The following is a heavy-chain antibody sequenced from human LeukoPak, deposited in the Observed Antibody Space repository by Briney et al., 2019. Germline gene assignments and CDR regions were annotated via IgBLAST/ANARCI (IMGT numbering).Heavy chain of an antibody. Sequence: GGSLRLSCAASGFTSSNYAMNWVRQAPGKGLEWVSVLIGSSGSTDYADSVKGRFTISRDISKNTLFLQMNSLRAEDTAIYYCAKGAYDYIEIAYFDSWGQGTLVTVSS. V-gene: IGHV3-23*01. CDR3: AKGAYDYIEIAYFDS. J-gene: IGHJ4*02. CDR1: GFTSSNYA. D-gene: IGHD5-12*01. CDR2: LIGSSGST.